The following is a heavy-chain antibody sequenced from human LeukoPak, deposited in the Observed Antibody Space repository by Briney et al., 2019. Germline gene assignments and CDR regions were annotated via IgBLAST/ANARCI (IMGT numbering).Heavy chain of an antibody. D-gene: IGHD3-10*01. V-gene: IGHV3-23*01. CDR1: GFTFSSYA. CDR2: ISGSGGST. Sequence: QPGGSLRLSCAASGFTFSSYAMSWVRQAPGKGLEWVSAISGSGGSTYYADSVKGRFTISRDNSKNTLYLQMNSLRAEDTAVYYCAKDRGPAYGSGSLGYFDYWGQGTLVTVSS. CDR3: AKDRGPAYGSGSLGYFDY. J-gene: IGHJ4*02.